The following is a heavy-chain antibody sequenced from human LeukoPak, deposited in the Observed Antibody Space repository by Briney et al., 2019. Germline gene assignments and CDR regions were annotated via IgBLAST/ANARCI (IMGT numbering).Heavy chain of an antibody. J-gene: IGHJ4*02. Sequence: PGGSLRLSCAASGFTFSSYAMSWVRQAPGKGLEWVSAISGSGGSTYYADSVKGRFTISRDNSKNTLYLQVNSLRAEDTAVYYCAKISYDSSGYYYLDYWGQGTLVTVSS. D-gene: IGHD3-22*01. CDR2: ISGSGGST. V-gene: IGHV3-23*01. CDR3: AKISYDSSGYYYLDY. CDR1: GFTFSSYA.